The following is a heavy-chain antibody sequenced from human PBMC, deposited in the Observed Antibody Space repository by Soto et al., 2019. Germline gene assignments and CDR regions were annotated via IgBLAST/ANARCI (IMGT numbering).Heavy chain of an antibody. CDR3: ARVRRLGYSFDY. CDR2: ISSSSSYT. J-gene: IGHJ4*02. V-gene: IGHV3-11*06. D-gene: IGHD3-10*01. Sequence: QVQLVESGGGLVKPGGSLRLSCAASGFTFSDYYMSWIRQAPGKGLEWVSYISSSSSYTNYADSVKGRFTISRDNARNSLYLQMNSLRAEDTAVYYCARVRRLGYSFDYWGQGTLVTVSS. CDR1: GFTFSDYY.